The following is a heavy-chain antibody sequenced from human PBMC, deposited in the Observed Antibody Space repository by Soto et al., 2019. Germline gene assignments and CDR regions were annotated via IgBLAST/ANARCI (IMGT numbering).Heavy chain of an antibody. CDR2: INHSGST. CDR1: GGSFSGYY. CDR3: ARVIAARPHYYYGMDV. Sequence: SETLSLTCAVYGGSFSGYYWSWIRQPPGKGLEWIGEINHSGSTNYNPSLKSRVTISVDTSKNQFSLKLSSVTAADTAVYYCARVIAARPHYYYGMDVWGQGTTVTVSS. D-gene: IGHD6-6*01. V-gene: IGHV4-34*01. J-gene: IGHJ6*02.